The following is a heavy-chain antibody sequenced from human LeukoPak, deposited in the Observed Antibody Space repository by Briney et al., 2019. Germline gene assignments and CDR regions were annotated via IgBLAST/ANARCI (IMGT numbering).Heavy chain of an antibody. J-gene: IGHJ4*02. Sequence: GGSLRLSCSASGFTFINAWMNWVRQTPGMGLEWVGRIKTKAEGGATDYAAPVKGRFTISRDDSKNMLYLQMNSLKTEDTAVYYCTTTIFRGVVRPYYFDYWGQGTLVTVSS. CDR1: GFTFINAW. V-gene: IGHV3-15*01. D-gene: IGHD3-10*01. CDR3: TTTIFRGVVRPYYFDY. CDR2: IKTKAEGGAT.